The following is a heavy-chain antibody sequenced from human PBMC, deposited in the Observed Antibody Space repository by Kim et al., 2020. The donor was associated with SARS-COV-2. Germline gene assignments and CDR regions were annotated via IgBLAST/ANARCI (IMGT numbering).Heavy chain of an antibody. J-gene: IGHJ3*02. CDR3: VKENSVLCAFDI. D-gene: IGHD1-7*01. CDR1: GFTFSSYT. CDR2: ISSNGSST. V-gene: IGHV3-64D*09. Sequence: GGSLRLSCSASGFTFSSYTMHWVRQAPGKGLESVSAISSNGSSTYYADSAEDRFTISRDNSKNTLYLQMRSLRAEDTAVYYCVKENSVLCAFDIWGQGTMVTVSS.